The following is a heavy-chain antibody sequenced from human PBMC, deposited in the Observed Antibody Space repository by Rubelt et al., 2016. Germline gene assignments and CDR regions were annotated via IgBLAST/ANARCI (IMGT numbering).Heavy chain of an antibody. CDR2: VSGSGGST. CDR3: AKDHLRSSSKGAFDY. J-gene: IGHJ4*02. D-gene: IGHD6-6*01. Sequence: GGGLVQTGGSLRLSCEASGFTFSSNDMHWVRQAPGKGLEWVSAVSGSGGSTYYADSVKGRFTISRENSKNKLFLQMNSLRAEDTAVYYGAKDHLRSSSKGAFDYWGQGTLLTVSS. CDR1: GFTFSSND. V-gene: IGHV3-23*01.